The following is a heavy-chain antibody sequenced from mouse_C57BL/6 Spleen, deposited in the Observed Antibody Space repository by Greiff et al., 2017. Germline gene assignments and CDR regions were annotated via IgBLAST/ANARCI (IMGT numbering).Heavy chain of an antibody. J-gene: IGHJ2*01. CDR2: INPGSGGT. V-gene: IGHV1-54*01. CDR1: GYAFTNYL. D-gene: IGHD2-3*01. Sequence: VQLQESGAELVRPGTSVKVSCKASGYAFTNYLIEWVKQRPGQGLEWIGVINPGSGGTNYNEKFKGKATLTADKSSSTAYMQLSSLTSEDSAVYFCARWLLGYWGQGTTLTVSS. CDR3: ARWLLGY.